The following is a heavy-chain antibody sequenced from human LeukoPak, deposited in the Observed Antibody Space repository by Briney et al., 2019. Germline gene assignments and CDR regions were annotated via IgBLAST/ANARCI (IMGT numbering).Heavy chain of an antibody. D-gene: IGHD2-15*01. CDR3: AKSRTTDIVVVVAVPPLYYYYMDV. CDR2: ISGSGGST. CDR1: GFTFSSYA. J-gene: IGHJ6*03. V-gene: IGHV3-23*01. Sequence: GGSLRLSCAASGFTFSSYAMSWVRQAPGKGLEWVSAISGSGGSTYYADSVKGQFTISRDNSKNTLYLQMNSLRAEDTAVYYCAKSRTTDIVVVVAVPPLYYYYMDVWGKGTTVTVSS.